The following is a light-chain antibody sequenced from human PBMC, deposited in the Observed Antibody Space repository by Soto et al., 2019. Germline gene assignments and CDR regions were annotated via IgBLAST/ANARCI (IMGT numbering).Light chain of an antibody. CDR1: QSVSGW. Sequence: DIVMTQSPATLSASVGDTVTVTCWASQSVSGWLAWYQQKPGEAPKLLIYDASALPRGVPSRFSGSGSGTEFTLTISSLQSEDFAVYFCQQYNSYSEAFGQGTKVHIK. J-gene: IGKJ1*01. CDR2: DAS. V-gene: IGKV1-5*01. CDR3: QQYNSYSEA.